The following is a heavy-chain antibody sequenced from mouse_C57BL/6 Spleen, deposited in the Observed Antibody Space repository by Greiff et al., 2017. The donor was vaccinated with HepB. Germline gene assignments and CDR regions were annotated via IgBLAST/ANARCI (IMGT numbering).Heavy chain of an antibody. CDR2: INPSNGGT. CDR3: ARAGYYGSREDWYFDV. V-gene: IGHV1-53*01. Sequence: QVQLKQPGTELVKPGASVKLSCKASGYTFTSYWMHWVKQRPGQGLEWIGNINPSNGGTNYNEKFKSKATLTVDKSSSTAYMQLSSLTSEDSAVYYCARAGYYGSREDWYFDVWGTGTTVTVSS. CDR1: GYTFTSYW. D-gene: IGHD1-1*01. J-gene: IGHJ1*03.